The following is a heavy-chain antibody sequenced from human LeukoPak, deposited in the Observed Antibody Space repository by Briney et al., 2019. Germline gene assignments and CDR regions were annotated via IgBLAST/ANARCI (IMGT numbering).Heavy chain of an antibody. J-gene: IGHJ4*02. CDR1: GFTFSSYG. CDR3: PKVRAGIAVAGPFDY. D-gene: IGHD6-19*01. CDR2: ISYDGSNK. Sequence: PGRSLRLSCAASGFTFSSYGMHWVRQAPGKGLEWVAVISYDGSNKYYADSVKGRFTISRDNSKNTLYLQMNSLRAEDTAVYYCPKVRAGIAVAGPFDYRGQGTLVT. V-gene: IGHV3-30*18.